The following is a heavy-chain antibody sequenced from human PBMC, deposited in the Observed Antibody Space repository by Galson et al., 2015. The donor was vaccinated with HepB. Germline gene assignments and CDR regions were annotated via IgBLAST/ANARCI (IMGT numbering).Heavy chain of an antibody. CDR2: IRYNGYND. V-gene: IGHV3-30*02. CDR1: GFMFSAHG. D-gene: IGHD2-2*01. CDR3: ARDRVYSTSYYCADH. Sequence: SLRLSCAASGFMFSAHGMHWVRQAPGKGLEWVAFIRYNGYNDYYADSVKGRFTISRDNSKNTVFLQMDSLRLEDTATYYCARDRVYSTSYYCADHWGQGALVTVSS. J-gene: IGHJ4*02.